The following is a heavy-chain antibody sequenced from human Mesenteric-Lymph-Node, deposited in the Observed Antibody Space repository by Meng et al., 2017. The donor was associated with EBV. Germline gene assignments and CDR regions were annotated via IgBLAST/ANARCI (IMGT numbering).Heavy chain of an antibody. D-gene: IGHD3-3*01. V-gene: IGHV2-5*02. J-gene: IGHJ4*02. CDR1: GFSLSTRGVL. Sequence: QNTLKESGPTLVKPTQTLTLTCTFSGFSLSTRGVLVGWIRQPPGQALEWLALVYWDDDKRYSPSLKSRLSITKNTSKNQVVLTMADMDPVDTGTYYCAGWSARLEYWGPGTLVTVSS. CDR2: VYWDDDK. CDR3: AGWSARLEY.